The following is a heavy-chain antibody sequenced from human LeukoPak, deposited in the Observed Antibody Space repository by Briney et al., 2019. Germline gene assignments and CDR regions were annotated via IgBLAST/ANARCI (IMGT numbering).Heavy chain of an antibody. D-gene: IGHD4-11*01. CDR1: GGTFSSYA. V-gene: IGHV1-69*13. Sequence: ASVKVSCKASGGTFSSYAISWVRQAPGQGLEWMGGIIPIFGTANYAQKFLGRVTITADESTSTAYMELSSLRSEDTAVYYCASPATVTTYNYYYYYGMDVWGQGTTVTVSS. J-gene: IGHJ6*02. CDR2: IIPIFGTA. CDR3: ASPATVTTYNYYYYYGMDV.